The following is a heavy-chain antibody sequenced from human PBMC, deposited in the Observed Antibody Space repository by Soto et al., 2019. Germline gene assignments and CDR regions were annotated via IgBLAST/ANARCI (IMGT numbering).Heavy chain of an antibody. D-gene: IGHD1-20*01. V-gene: IGHV3-30*18. CDR3: AKRYNWRDDYTRDDAFDI. Sequence: GGSLRLSCAASGFTFSSYGMHWVRQAPGKGLEWVAVISYDGSNKYYADSVKGRFTISRDNSKNTLYLQMNSLRAEDTAVYYCAKRYNWRDDYTRDDAFDIWGQGTMVTVSS. J-gene: IGHJ3*02. CDR1: GFTFSSYG. CDR2: ISYDGSNK.